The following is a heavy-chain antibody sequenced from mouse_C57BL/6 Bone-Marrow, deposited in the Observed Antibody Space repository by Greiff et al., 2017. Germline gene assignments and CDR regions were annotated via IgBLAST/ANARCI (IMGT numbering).Heavy chain of an antibody. CDR3: AIPAYYSNWYFDV. D-gene: IGHD2-5*01. CDR2: IHPNSGST. J-gene: IGHJ1*03. V-gene: IGHV1-64*01. Sequence: QVQLQQPGAELVKPGASVKLSCKASGYTFTSYWMHWVKQRPGQGLEWIGMIHPNSGSTNYNEKFKSKATLTVDKSSSTAYMQLSSLTSEDSAVXCCAIPAYYSNWYFDVWGTGTTVTGSS. CDR1: GYTFTSYW.